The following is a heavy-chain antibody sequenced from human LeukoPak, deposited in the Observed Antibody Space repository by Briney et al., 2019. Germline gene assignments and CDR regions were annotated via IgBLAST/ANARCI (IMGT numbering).Heavy chain of an antibody. CDR1: GGSISSSSYY. CDR3: ARRDDYGGLGYFQH. V-gene: IGHV4-39*01. Sequence: SETLSLTCTVAGGSISSSSYYRGWIRQPPGKGLEWIGSIYYSGSTYYNPSLKSRVTISVDTSKNQFSLKLSPVTAADTAVYYCARRDDYGGLGYFQHWGQGTLVTVSS. D-gene: IGHD4-23*01. J-gene: IGHJ1*01. CDR2: IYYSGST.